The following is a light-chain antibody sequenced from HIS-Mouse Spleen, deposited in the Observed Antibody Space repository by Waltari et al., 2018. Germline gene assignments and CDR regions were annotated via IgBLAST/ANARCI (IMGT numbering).Light chain of an antibody. J-gene: IGLJ2*01. CDR2: DVS. Sequence: QSALTPPASVSGSPGPSIPISCTGTSSDVGGYNYVSWYQQHPGKAPKLMIYDVSNRPSGVSNRFSGSKSGNTASLTISGLQAEDEADYYCSSYTSSSFNVVFGGGTKLTVL. V-gene: IGLV2-14*03. CDR3: SSYTSSSFNVV. CDR1: SSDVGGYNY.